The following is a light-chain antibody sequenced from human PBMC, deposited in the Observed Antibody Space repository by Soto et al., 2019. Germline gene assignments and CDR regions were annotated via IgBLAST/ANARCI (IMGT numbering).Light chain of an antibody. V-gene: IGKV3-15*01. J-gene: IGKJ3*01. Sequence: EIVMTQSPATLSVSPGERATLSCRASQSVSSNLAWYQQKPGQAPRLLIYGASTRATGIPARFSGSGSGTEFTLTISSLQSEDFAVYYCQQYNNWPPLFGPGT. CDR2: GAS. CDR1: QSVSSN. CDR3: QQYNNWPPL.